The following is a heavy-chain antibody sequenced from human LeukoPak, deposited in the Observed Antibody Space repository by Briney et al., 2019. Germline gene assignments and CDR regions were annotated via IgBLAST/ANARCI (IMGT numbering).Heavy chain of an antibody. J-gene: IGHJ4*02. CDR3: ARDLYCSSTSCFPE. V-gene: IGHV3-30-3*01. CDR2: ISYDGSNK. D-gene: IGHD2-2*01. CDR1: GFTFSSYA. Sequence: PGGSLRLSRAASGFTFSSYAMHWVRQAPGKGLEWVAVISYDGSNKYYADSVKGRFTISRDNSKNTLYLQMNSLRAEDTAVYYCARDLYCSSTSCFPEWGQGTLVTVSS.